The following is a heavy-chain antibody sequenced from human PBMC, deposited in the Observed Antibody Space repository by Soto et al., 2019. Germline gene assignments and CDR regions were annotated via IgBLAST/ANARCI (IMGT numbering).Heavy chain of an antibody. V-gene: IGHV1-69*08. CDR2: IIPILGIA. D-gene: IGHD3-10*01. CDR3: ARDRGVLWCGELLQRDYYGMDV. J-gene: IGHJ6*02. Sequence: QVQLVQSGAEVKKPGSSVKVSCKASGGTFSSYTISWVRQAPGQGLEWMGRIIPILGIANYAQKFQGRVTITADKSTSTAYMDLSSLRSEDTALYYGARDRGVLWCGELLQRDYYGMDVWGQGTTVTVSS. CDR1: GGTFSSYT.